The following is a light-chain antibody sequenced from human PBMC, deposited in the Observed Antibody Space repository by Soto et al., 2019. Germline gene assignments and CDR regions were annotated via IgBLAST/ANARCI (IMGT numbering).Light chain of an antibody. J-gene: IGLJ1*01. CDR1: SSDVGTYNL. CDR2: EGN. V-gene: IGLV2-23*01. Sequence: QSALTQPASVSGSPGQSITISCTGTSSDVGTYNLVSWYQQHPVKAPRLIIYEGNKRPSGVSNRFSASKSGNTASLTISGLRAEDEADYYCCSYTTTGTSVFGTGTKVTV. CDR3: CSYTTTGTSV.